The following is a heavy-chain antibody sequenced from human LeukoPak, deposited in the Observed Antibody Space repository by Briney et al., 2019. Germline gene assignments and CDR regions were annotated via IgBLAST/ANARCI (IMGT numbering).Heavy chain of an antibody. V-gene: IGHV3-43*02. CDR1: GFTFDDYA. Sequence: GGSLRLSCAASGFTFDDYAMHWVRQAPGKGLEWVSLISGDGGSTYYADSVKGRFTLSRDNAKNSLYLQMNSLRAEDTAVYYCARYPDYCGGDCYSEYWGQGTLVTVSS. J-gene: IGHJ4*02. D-gene: IGHD2-21*02. CDR3: ARYPDYCGGDCYSEY. CDR2: ISGDGGST.